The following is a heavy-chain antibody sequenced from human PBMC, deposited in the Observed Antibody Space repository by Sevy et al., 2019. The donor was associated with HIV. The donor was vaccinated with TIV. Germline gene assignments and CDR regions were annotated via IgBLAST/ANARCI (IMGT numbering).Heavy chain of an antibody. D-gene: IGHD3-22*01. J-gene: IGHJ4*02. V-gene: IGHV4-59*01. CDR2: IYYSGTT. Sequence: SETLSLTCAVSGGSISNYYWSWIRQAPGKGLEWIGYIYYSGTTNYNPSLKSRVTISVDTSKNEFSLKLTPVTAADTAVYYCARTAQRYSYDSSGYYLANYYFDYWGQGTLVTVSS. CDR1: GGSISNYY. CDR3: ARTAQRYSYDSSGYYLANYYFDY.